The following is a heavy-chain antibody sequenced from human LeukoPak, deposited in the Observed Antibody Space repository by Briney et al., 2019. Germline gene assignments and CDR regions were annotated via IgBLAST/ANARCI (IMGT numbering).Heavy chain of an antibody. D-gene: IGHD4-17*01. J-gene: IGHJ4*02. CDR1: GFTFSSYG. CDR2: ISYDGSNK. Sequence: GGSLRLSCAASGFTFSSYGMHWVRQAPGKGLEWVAVISYDGSNKYYADSVKGRFTISRDNSKNTLYLQMNSLRAEDTAVYYCAKEVLAHMTTVTTTSDWGQGTLVTVSS. V-gene: IGHV3-30*18. CDR3: AKEVLAHMTTVTTTSD.